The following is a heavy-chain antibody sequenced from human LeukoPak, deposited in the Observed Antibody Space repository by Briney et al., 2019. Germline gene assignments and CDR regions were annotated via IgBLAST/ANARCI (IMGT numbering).Heavy chain of an antibody. Sequence: SETLSLTCTVSLGSISSFYWSWVRQPPGKGLEWIGYIYSSGSTKYNPSLKSRVTISVDTSKIQFSLKLSSVTAADTAVYYCARDYGGKFDYWGQGTLVTVSS. D-gene: IGHD4-23*01. J-gene: IGHJ4*02. CDR1: LGSISSFY. V-gene: IGHV4-59*01. CDR3: ARDYGGKFDY. CDR2: IYSSGST.